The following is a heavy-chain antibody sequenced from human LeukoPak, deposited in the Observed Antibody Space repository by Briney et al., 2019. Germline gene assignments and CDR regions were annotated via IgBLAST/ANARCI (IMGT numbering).Heavy chain of an antibody. Sequence: GGSLRLSCAASGFTFSNYWMTWVRQAPGKGPEWVANIKQDGSEKYYVGSVNGRFTISRDNAKNSLYLQMNSLRAEDTAVYYCTRRYDAVAAASSFAYWGQGSLVTVSS. V-gene: IGHV3-7*01. J-gene: IGHJ4*02. CDR2: IKQDGSEK. D-gene: IGHD6-19*01. CDR1: GFTFSNYW. CDR3: TRRYDAVAAASSFAY.